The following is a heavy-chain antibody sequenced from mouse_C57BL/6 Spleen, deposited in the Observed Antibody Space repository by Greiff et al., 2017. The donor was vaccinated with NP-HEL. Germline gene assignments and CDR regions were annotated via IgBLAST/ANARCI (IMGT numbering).Heavy chain of an antibody. CDR3: ARPNWDGWYFDV. D-gene: IGHD4-1*01. V-gene: IGHV1-59*01. J-gene: IGHJ1*03. CDR1: GYTFTSYW. Sequence: VQLQQPGAELVRPGTSVKLSCKASGYTFTSYWMHWVKQRPGQGLEWIGVIDPSDSYTNYNQKFKGQATLTVDTSSSTAYMQLSSLTSEDSAIYYCARPNWDGWYFDVWGTGTTVTVSS. CDR2: IDPSDSYT.